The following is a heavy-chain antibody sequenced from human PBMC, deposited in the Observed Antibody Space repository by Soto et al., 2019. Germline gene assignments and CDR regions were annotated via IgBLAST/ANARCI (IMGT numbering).Heavy chain of an antibody. J-gene: IGHJ4*01. CDR3: ASRTGWAQSSFYSAY. Sequence: PSETLSLTCVVASDTINNNKWWSWVRQSPGKGLEWIGEIYHSGSTNYNPSLKSRVTISVDGSKNQFSLKLSSVTAADTAVYYCASRTGWAQSSFYSAYWSHGTLVTVS. D-gene: IGHD6-19*01. CDR2: IYHSGST. V-gene: IGHV4-4*02. CDR1: SDTINNNKW.